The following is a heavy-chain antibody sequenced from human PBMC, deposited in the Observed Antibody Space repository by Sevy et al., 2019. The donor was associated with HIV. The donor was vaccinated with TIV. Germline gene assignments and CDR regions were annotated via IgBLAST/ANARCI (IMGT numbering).Heavy chain of an antibody. J-gene: IGHJ4*02. V-gene: IGHV1-69*13. Sequence: ASVKVSCKASGGTFSRYGISWVRQAPGQGLEWMGGIIPILGTVNYAQKFQGRVAITADESTSTAYMELTSLRSEDTAVYYCATGITGTTRPYFDYWGQGALVTVSS. CDR2: IIPILGTV. CDR1: GGTFSRYG. D-gene: IGHD1-7*01. CDR3: ATGITGTTRPYFDY.